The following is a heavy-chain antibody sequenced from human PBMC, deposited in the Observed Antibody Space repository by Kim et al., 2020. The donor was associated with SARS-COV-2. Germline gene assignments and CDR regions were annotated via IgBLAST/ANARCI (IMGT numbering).Heavy chain of an antibody. D-gene: IGHD5-12*01. Sequence: SETLSLTCTVSGGSISSSSYYWGWIRQPPGKGLEWIGSIYYSGSTYYNPSLKSRVTISVDTSKNQFSLKLSSVTAADTAVYYCARLYSGYDFGDAFDIWGQGTMVTVSS. CDR1: GGSISSSSYY. CDR3: ARLYSGYDFGDAFDI. J-gene: IGHJ3*02. V-gene: IGHV4-39*01. CDR2: IYYSGST.